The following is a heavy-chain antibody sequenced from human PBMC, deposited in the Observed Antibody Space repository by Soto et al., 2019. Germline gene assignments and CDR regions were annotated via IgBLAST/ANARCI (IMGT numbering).Heavy chain of an antibody. D-gene: IGHD3-16*02. V-gene: IGHV3-13*01. J-gene: IGHJ4*02. CDR2: IGTAGDT. CDR3: ARGPDRNMITFGGVIVAPEYYFDY. CDR1: GFTFSSYD. Sequence: EVQLVESGGGLVQPGGSLRLSCAASGFTFSSYDMHWVRQATGKGLEWVSAIGTAGDTYYPGSVKGRFTISRENAKNSLYLQMNSLRAGDTAVYYCARGPDRNMITFGGVIVAPEYYFDYWGQGTLVTVSS.